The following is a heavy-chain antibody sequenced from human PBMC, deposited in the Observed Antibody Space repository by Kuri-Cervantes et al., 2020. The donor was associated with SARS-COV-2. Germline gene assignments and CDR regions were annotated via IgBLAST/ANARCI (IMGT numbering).Heavy chain of an antibody. D-gene: IGHD5-24*01. V-gene: IGHV4-61*09. CDR3: GRVSWLQLWRRYSDS. Sequence: SETLSLTCAVSGVPVTGGTYSWAWIRQPAGKRPEWIGHLDTSGSTTYNPSLRGRVSISLDPSSNQVSLSLTSTTAADTAVYYCGRVSWLQLWRRYSDSWGQGTLVTVSS. CDR1: GVPVTGGTYS. CDR2: LDTSGST. J-gene: IGHJ4*02.